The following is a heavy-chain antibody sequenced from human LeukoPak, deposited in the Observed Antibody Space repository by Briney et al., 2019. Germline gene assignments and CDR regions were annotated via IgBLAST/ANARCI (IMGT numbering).Heavy chain of an antibody. D-gene: IGHD3-22*01. CDR1: GGSFSGYY. V-gene: IGHV4-34*01. J-gene: IGHJ6*02. Sequence: ASETLSLTCAVYGGSFSGYYWSWIRQPPGKGLEWIGEINHSGSTNYNPSLKSRVTISVDTSKNQFSLKLSSVTAADTAVYYCARGSLYYDSSGYSNYYYYYGMDVWGQGTTVTVSS. CDR3: ARGSLYYDSSGYSNYYYYYGMDV. CDR2: INHSGST.